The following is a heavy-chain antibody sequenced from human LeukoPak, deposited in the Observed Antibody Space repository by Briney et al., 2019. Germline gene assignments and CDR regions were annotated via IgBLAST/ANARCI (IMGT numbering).Heavy chain of an antibody. CDR2: ISSSGSTI. J-gene: IGHJ4*02. Sequence: GGSLRLSCAASGFTFSSYEMNWVRQAPGKGLEWVSYISSSGSTIYYADSVKGRFTISRDYSQNTLYLEMNSLRAEDTATYFCATVRYASAWYLFDHWGRGTLVAVSS. CDR3: ATVRYASAWYLFDH. CDR1: GFTFSSYE. D-gene: IGHD6-13*01. V-gene: IGHV3-48*03.